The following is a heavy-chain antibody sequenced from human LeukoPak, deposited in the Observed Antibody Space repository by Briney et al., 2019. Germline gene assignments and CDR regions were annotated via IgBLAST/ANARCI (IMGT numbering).Heavy chain of an antibody. V-gene: IGHV3-23*01. Sequence: GGSLRLSCAASGITFSTYAMSWVRQAPGKGLEWVSAISGSGGSTYYADSVKGPFTISRDNSKNTLYLQMNSLRAEDTAVYYCAKLGHWLVAMLRYFDYWGQGTLVTVSP. J-gene: IGHJ4*02. CDR2: ISGSGGST. CDR3: AKLGHWLVAMLRYFDY. D-gene: IGHD5-12*01. CDR1: GITFSTYA.